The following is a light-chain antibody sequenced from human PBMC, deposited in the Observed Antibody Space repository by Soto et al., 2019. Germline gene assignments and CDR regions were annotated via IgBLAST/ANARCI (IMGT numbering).Light chain of an antibody. CDR1: QSVINKN. Sequence: DIVLTQSPGTLSLSPGERATLSCRASQSVINKNLAWYQQNPGEAPRLLIYGATNRATGIPDRFSGGGSGTDFTITISRQEPEDSALYYCQQYVRARTCGQGTKVDIK. CDR3: QQYVRART. CDR2: GAT. V-gene: IGKV3-20*01. J-gene: IGKJ1*01.